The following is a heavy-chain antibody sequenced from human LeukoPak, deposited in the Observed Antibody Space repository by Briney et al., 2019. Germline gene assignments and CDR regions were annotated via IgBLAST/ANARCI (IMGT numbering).Heavy chain of an antibody. CDR1: GDSVSSNSAA. D-gene: IGHD2-2*01. CDR3: AGHTTSSHDTFDI. Sequence: SQTLSLTCAISGDSVSSNSAAWNWIRQSPSRGLEWLGRTYYRSRWYNDYAVSVKSRIIINADTSKNQFSLMLNSVTPDDTAVYYLAGHTTSSHDTFDIWGQGTMVTVSS. J-gene: IGHJ3*02. CDR2: TYYRSRWYN. V-gene: IGHV6-1*01.